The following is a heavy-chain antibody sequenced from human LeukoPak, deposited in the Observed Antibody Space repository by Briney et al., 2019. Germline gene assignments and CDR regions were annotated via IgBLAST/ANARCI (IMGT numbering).Heavy chain of an antibody. Sequence: SETLSLTCTVSGGSISSYYWSWIRQPPGKGLEWIGYIYYSESTTYNPSLKSPVTISVDTSKNQFSLKLSSVTAADTAVYYCARVWCSSTSCPDYWGQGTLVTVSS. CDR2: IYYSEST. CDR3: ARVWCSSTSCPDY. CDR1: GGSISSYY. J-gene: IGHJ4*02. D-gene: IGHD2-2*01. V-gene: IGHV4-59*01.